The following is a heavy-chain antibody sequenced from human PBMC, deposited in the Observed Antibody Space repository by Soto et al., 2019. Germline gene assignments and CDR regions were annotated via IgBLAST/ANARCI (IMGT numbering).Heavy chain of an antibody. D-gene: IGHD2-2*02. V-gene: IGHV3-23*01. CDR1: GFTFSSYA. J-gene: IGHJ6*02. Sequence: GGSLRLSCAASGFTFSSYAMSWVRQAPGKGLEWVSAISGSGGSTYYADSVKGRFTISRDNSKNALYLQMNSLRAEDTAVYYCAKGELGYCSSTSCYTYYYYGMDVWGQGTTVTVSS. CDR3: AKGELGYCSSTSCYTYYYYGMDV. CDR2: ISGSGGST.